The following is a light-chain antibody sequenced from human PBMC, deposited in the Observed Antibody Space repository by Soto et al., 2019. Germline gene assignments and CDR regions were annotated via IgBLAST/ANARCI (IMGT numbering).Light chain of an antibody. CDR1: SSNIGAGYV. Sequence: QSVLTQPPSVSGAPGQMVTISCTGRSSNIGAGYVVHWYQHLPGTPPKLLIYGDNNRPSGVPDRFSGSKSGTSASLAITGLQAEDEADYCCQSDDSGLSGWVFGGGTKLTVL. V-gene: IGLV1-40*01. CDR2: GDN. CDR3: QSDDSGLSGWV. J-gene: IGLJ3*02.